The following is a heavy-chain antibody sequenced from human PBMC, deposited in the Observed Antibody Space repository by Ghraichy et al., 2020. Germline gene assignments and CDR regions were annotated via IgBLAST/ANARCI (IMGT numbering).Heavy chain of an antibody. J-gene: IGHJ4*01. CDR3: VRGQEDNYDSRGNKKTLGY. CDR1: GFTFSDYA. CDR2: ISGSGGSI. V-gene: IGHV3-23*01. D-gene: IGHD3-22*01. Sequence: GGSLRLSCVASGFTFSDYAMTWVRQTPRKGLEWVSSISGSGGSIYYADSVKGRFTISRENSKNTAYLLMHSLGVEDTAMYYCVRGQEDNYDSRGNKKTLGYWGHGTQVTVSS.